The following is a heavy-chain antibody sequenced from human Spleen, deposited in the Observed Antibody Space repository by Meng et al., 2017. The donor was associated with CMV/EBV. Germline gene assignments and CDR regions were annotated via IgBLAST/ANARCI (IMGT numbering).Heavy chain of an antibody. D-gene: IGHD4-11*01. Sequence: SVKVSCKASGGTFSSYAISWVRQAPGQGLEWVGGIIPILDIPNYAQKFQGRVTITADKSPSTAYMELSSLRSEDTAVYYCARGTYSTPPEYYYYGMDVWGQGTTVTVSS. CDR2: IIPILDIP. V-gene: IGHV1-69*10. CDR1: GGTFSSYA. J-gene: IGHJ6*02. CDR3: ARGTYSTPPEYYYYGMDV.